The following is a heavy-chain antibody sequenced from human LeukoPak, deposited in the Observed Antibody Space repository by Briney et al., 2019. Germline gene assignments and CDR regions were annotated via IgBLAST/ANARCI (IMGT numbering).Heavy chain of an antibody. CDR3: ARDGAWGSSSGYDY. CDR1: GYTFTSYY. CDR2: INPNSGGT. D-gene: IGHD6-6*01. Sequence: GASVKVSCKASGYTFTSYYMHWVRQAPGQGLEWMGWINPNSGGTNYAQKFQGRVTMTRDTSISTAYMELSRLRSDDTAVYYCARDGAWGSSSGYDYWGQGTLVTVSS. V-gene: IGHV1-2*02. J-gene: IGHJ4*02.